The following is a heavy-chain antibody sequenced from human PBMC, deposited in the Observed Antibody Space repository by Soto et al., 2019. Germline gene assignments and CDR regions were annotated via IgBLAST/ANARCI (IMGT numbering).Heavy chain of an antibody. Sequence: EVQLVESGGGLVKPGGSLRLSCAASGFTFSSYSMNWVRQAPGKGLEWVSSISSSSSYIYYADSVKGRFTISRDNAKNSLYRQMNSLRAEDTAVYYCARKLGYCSGGSCYDYYYYMDVWGKGTTVTVSS. CDR2: ISSSSSYI. D-gene: IGHD2-15*01. V-gene: IGHV3-21*01. CDR3: ARKLGYCSGGSCYDYYYYMDV. CDR1: GFTFSSYS. J-gene: IGHJ6*03.